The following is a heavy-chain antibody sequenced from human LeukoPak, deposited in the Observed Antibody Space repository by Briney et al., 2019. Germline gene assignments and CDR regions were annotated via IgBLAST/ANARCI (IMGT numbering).Heavy chain of an antibody. D-gene: IGHD2-21*02. CDR1: GFTFSNYW. CDR3: ARDNKVPGRAYCGGDCYADY. Sequence: GGSLRLSCAASGFTFSNYWMHWVRQAPGKGLVWVSRINTDGSSTDYADSVKGRFTISRDNAKNTLYLQMNSLRAEDTAVYYCARDNKVPGRAYCGGDCYADYWGQGTLVTVSS. V-gene: IGHV3-74*01. J-gene: IGHJ4*02. CDR2: INTDGSST.